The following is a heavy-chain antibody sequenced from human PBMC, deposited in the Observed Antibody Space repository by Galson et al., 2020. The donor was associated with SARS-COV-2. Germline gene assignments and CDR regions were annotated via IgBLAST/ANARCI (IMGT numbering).Heavy chain of an antibody. CDR1: GFTFSNYG. V-gene: IGHV3-23*01. Sequence: QAGGSLRLSCVGSGFTFSNYGMSWVRQAPGKGLEWVSRIIASGGVTYYADPVKGRFTISRDNSKNTVDLQMNSLRAEDTAVYYCAKLDQRNCDGGRCYCDYWGQGIQVIVSP. CDR2: IIASGGVT. J-gene: IGHJ4*02. D-gene: IGHD2-15*01. CDR3: AKLDQRNCDGGRCYCDY.